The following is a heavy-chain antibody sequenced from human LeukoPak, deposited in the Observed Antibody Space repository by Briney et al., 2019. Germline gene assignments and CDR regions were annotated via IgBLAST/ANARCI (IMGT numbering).Heavy chain of an antibody. V-gene: IGHV3-7*01. CDR2: INQDGSEI. D-gene: IGHD7-27*01. CDR1: GFTFSNYW. Sequence: GGSLRLSCAASGFTFSNYWMDWVRQAPGKGLEWVANINQDGSEISYVDSVKGRFTISRDNAKDSLYLQMNSLRTGDTAVYYCARGENWAFGYCGQGTLVTVSS. J-gene: IGHJ4*02. CDR3: ARGENWAFGY.